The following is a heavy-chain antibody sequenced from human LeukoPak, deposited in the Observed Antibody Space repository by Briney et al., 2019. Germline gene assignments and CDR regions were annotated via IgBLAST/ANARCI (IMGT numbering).Heavy chain of an antibody. CDR3: ASGLCGGDCYNFDY. V-gene: IGHV1-69*10. D-gene: IGHD2-21*02. Sequence: GASVKVSCKASGYTFTGYYVHWVRQAPGQGLEWMGWINPIFGIANYAQKFQGRVTITADKSTSTAYMELSSLRSEDTAVYYCASGLCGGDCYNFDYWGQGTLVTVSS. CDR2: INPIFGIA. CDR1: GYTFTGYY. J-gene: IGHJ4*02.